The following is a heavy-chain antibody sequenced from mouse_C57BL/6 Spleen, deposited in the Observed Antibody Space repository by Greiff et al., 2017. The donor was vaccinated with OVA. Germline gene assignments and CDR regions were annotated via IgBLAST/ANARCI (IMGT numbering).Heavy chain of an antibody. CDR1: GYSITSGYY. CDR3: ARDGDCDY. CDR2: ISYDGSN. Sequence: ESGPGLVKPSQSLSLTCSVTGYSITSGYYWNWIRQFPGNKLEWMGYISYDGSNNYNPSLKNRISITRDTSKNQFFLKLNSVTTEDTATYYCARDGDCDYWGQGTTLTVSS. J-gene: IGHJ2*01. V-gene: IGHV3-6*01.